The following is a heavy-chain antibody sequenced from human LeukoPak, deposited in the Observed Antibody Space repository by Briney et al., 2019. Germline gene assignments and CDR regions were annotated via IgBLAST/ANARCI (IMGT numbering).Heavy chain of an antibody. J-gene: IGHJ4*02. V-gene: IGHV3-48*02. CDR1: GFTFSSYS. CDR3: ASVYSYGYFDY. Sequence: GGSLRLSCAASGFTFSSYSMNWVRQAPGKGLEWVSYISSSSSTIYYADSVKGRFTISRDNAKNSLYPQMNSLRDEDTAVYYCASVYSYGYFDYWGQGTLVTVSS. CDR2: ISSSSSTI. D-gene: IGHD5-18*01.